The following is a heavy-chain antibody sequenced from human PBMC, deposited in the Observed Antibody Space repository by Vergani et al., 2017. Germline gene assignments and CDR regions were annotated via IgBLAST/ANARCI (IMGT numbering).Heavy chain of an antibody. CDR2: ISSSSSYI. CDR3: ARPQVVGANNWFDP. Sequence: EVQLEESGGGLVKPGGSLRLSCAASGFTFSSYSMHWVRQAPGKGLEWVSSISSSSSYIYYADSVKGRFTISKDNAKNSLYLQMNSLRAEDTAVYYCARPQVVGANNWFDPWGQGTLVTVSS. CDR1: GFTFSSYS. D-gene: IGHD2-15*01. V-gene: IGHV3-21*01. J-gene: IGHJ5*02.